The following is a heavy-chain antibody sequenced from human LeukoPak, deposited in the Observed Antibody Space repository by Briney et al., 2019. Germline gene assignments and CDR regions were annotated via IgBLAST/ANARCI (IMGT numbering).Heavy chain of an antibody. CDR2: IYYSGST. CDR1: SGSISSYY. Sequence: SETLSLTCTVSSGSISSYYWSWIRQPPGKGLEWIGYIYYSGSTNYNPSLKSRVTISVDTSKNQFSLKLSSVTAADTAVYYCARGGDYDILTGYSNWFDPWGQGTLVTVSS. CDR3: ARGGDYDILTGYSNWFDP. J-gene: IGHJ5*02. D-gene: IGHD3-9*01. V-gene: IGHV4-59*01.